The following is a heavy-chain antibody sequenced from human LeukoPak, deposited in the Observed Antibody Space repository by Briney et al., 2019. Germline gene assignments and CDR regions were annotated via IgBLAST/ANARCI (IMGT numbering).Heavy chain of an antibody. CDR1: RFAFDDYA. CDR3: AKESGKFDY. Sequence: PGGSLRLSCAASRFAFDDYAMHWGRQAPGKGLEWVSLISGDGGSTYYADSVKGRFSISRDNSKNSLYLEMTSLRTEDAAMYYCAKESGKFDYWGQGTLVAVSS. V-gene: IGHV3-43*02. J-gene: IGHJ4*02. CDR2: ISGDGGST.